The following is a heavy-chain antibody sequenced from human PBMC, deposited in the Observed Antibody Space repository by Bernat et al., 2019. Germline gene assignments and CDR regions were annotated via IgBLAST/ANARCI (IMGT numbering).Heavy chain of an antibody. J-gene: IGHJ6*03. Sequence: QVQLQQWGAGLLKPSETLSLTCAVYGGSFSGYYWSWIRQPPGKGLEWIGEINHSGSTDYNPSLKSRVTISVDTSKNQFSLKLSSVTVADTAVYYCAREGAIRLLYYYYMDVWGKGTTVTVSS. V-gene: IGHV4-34*01. CDR1: GGSFSGYY. CDR3: AREGAIRLLYYYYMDV. D-gene: IGHD3-16*01. CDR2: INHSGST.